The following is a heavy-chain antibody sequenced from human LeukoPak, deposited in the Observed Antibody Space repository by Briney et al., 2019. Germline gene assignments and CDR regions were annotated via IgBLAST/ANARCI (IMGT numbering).Heavy chain of an antibody. J-gene: IGHJ4*02. CDR2: IYSNGDK. CDR3: AHKLDYSGLDY. Sequence: ESGPTLVEPTQTLTLTCTFSGFSLYTGGVGGGWVRQPPGKALEWLTLIYSNGDKRYTPSLKSRLTIAKDPSTNQVFLTMTHMDPVDTATYYCAHKLDYSGLDYWGQGTLVTVSS. V-gene: IGHV2-5*01. D-gene: IGHD4-23*01. CDR1: GFSLYTGGVG.